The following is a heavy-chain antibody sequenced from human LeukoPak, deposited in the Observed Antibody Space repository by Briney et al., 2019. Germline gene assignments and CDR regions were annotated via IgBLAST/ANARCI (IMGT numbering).Heavy chain of an antibody. Sequence: GGSLRLSCAASGFTFSSYSMNWVRQAPGKGLEWVSYISSSSSTIYYADSVKGRFTISRDNAKNSLYLQMNSLRAEDTAVYYCARDRGDFWSGGRWFDPWGQGTLVTVSS. J-gene: IGHJ5*02. CDR2: ISSSSSTI. D-gene: IGHD3-3*01. V-gene: IGHV3-48*01. CDR3: ARDRGDFWSGGRWFDP. CDR1: GFTFSSYS.